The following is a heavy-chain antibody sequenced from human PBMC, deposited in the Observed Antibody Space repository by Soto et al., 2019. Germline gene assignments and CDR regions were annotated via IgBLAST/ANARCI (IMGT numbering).Heavy chain of an antibody. CDR3: ARGDSTDCSNRVCSFFYNHDMDV. D-gene: IGHD2-8*01. J-gene: IGHJ6*02. CDR1: GYSFTDYH. V-gene: IGHV1-2*04. CDR2: INPKSGGT. Sequence: KVSCKASGYSFTDYHIHWVRQAPGQGLEWLGRINPKSGGTSTAQKFQGWVTMTTDTSISTASMELTRLTSDDTAIYYCARGDSTDCSNRVCSFFYNHDMDVWGQGTTVTVSS.